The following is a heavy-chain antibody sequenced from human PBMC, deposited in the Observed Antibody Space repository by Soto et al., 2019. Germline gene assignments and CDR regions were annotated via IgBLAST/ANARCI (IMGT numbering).Heavy chain of an antibody. V-gene: IGHV4-34*01. CDR2: INHSGRV. J-gene: IGHJ5*01. D-gene: IGHD3-22*01. CDR3: STRAYDTNGYYRFDP. CDR1: GGSFSGHS. Sequence: PSLTCAVYGGSFSGHSWTWIRQSPGKGLEWIGDINHSGRVNYSPSLKSRVTISLDTSKNQFSLTLSAVTAADTAMYYCSTRAYDTNGYYRFDPWGQGTLVTVSS.